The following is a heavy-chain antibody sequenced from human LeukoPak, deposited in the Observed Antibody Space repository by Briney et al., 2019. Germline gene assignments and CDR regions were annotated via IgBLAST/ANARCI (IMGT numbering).Heavy chain of an antibody. CDR2: IKSKTDGGTT. Sequence: GGSLRLSCAASGFTFSHAWMSWVRQAPGKGLEWVGRIKSKTDGGTTDYAAPVKGRFTISRDDSKNTLYLQMNSLRAEDTAVYYCARDYGGSSPFDYWGQGTLVTVSS. V-gene: IGHV3-15*01. J-gene: IGHJ4*02. CDR3: ARDYGGSSPFDY. CDR1: GFTFSHAW. D-gene: IGHD4-23*01.